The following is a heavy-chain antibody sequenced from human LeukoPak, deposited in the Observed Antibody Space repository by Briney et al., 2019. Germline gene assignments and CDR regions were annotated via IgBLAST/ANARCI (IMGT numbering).Heavy chain of an antibody. CDR1: GGSISSSRYY. CDR2: IYCNGDT. V-gene: IGHV4-39*01. Sequence: PSETLSLTCTVSGGSISSSRYYWGWIRQPPGKGLEWIGTIYCNGDTYYDPSLKSRVTISVDTSKNQFSLKLSSVTAADTAVYYCASPREMATIYDAFDIWGQGTMVTVSS. D-gene: IGHD5-24*01. CDR3: ASPREMATIYDAFDI. J-gene: IGHJ3*02.